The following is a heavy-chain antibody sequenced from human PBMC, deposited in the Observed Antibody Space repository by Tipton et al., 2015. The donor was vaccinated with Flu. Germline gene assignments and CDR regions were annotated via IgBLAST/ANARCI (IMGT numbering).Heavy chain of an antibody. CDR1: GITSNSYW. V-gene: IGHV3-7*01. J-gene: IGHJ3*01. CDR3: AKDRVDYGVDSDAIDF. D-gene: IGHD2-8*01. CDR2: IKDDGSEK. Sequence: SLRLSCAASGITSNSYWMSWVRQAPGKGLEWVANIKDDGSEKYYVDSLKGRFIISRDDAKNSLYLQMNSLRAEDTAVYYCAKDRVDYGVDSDAIDFWGQGTLVTVSS.